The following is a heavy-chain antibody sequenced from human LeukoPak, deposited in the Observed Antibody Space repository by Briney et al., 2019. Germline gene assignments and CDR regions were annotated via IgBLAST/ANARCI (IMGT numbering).Heavy chain of an antibody. CDR2: ISYDGSNK. D-gene: IGHD6-13*01. CDR3: ARDTSGAAADLLDY. J-gene: IGHJ4*02. Sequence: GRSLRLSCAASGFTFSSYAMHWVRQAPGKGLEWVAVISYDGSNKYYADSVKGRFTISRDYSKNTLYLQMNSLRAEDTAVYYCARDTSGAAADLLDYWGQGTLVTVSS. V-gene: IGHV3-30*01. CDR1: GFTFSSYA.